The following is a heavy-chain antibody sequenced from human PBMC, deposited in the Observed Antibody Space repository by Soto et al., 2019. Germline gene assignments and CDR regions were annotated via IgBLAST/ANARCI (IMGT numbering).Heavy chain of an antibody. Sequence: SVKVSCKASGGTFSSYAISWVRQAPGQGLDWMGGIIPIFGTANYAQKFQGRVTITADESTSTAYMELSSLRSEDTAVYYCARGARPYYYGSGSYYGEDYWGQGTLVTVSS. D-gene: IGHD3-10*01. CDR3: ARGARPYYYGSGSYYGEDY. J-gene: IGHJ4*02. CDR1: GGTFSSYA. V-gene: IGHV1-69*13. CDR2: IIPIFGTA.